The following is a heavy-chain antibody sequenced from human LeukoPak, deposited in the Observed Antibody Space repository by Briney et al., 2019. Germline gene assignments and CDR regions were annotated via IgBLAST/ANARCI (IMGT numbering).Heavy chain of an antibody. CDR3: ARSRLGYSYGSRFDY. CDR1: GDSISTYY. J-gene: IGHJ4*02. CDR2: IYYSGST. D-gene: IGHD5-18*01. V-gene: IGHV4-59*01. Sequence: SETLSLTCTVSGDSISTYYWSWIRQPPGKGLEWIGYIYYSGSTNYNPSLKSRVTISVDTSKNQFSLKLSSVTAADTAVYYCARSRLGYSYGSRFDYWGQGTLVTVSS.